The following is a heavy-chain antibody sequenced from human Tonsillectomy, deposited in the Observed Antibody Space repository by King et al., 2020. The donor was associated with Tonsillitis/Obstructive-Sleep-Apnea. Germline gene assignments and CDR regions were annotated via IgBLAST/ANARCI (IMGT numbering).Heavy chain of an antibody. V-gene: IGHV3-15*01. D-gene: IGHD3-3*01. Sequence: VQLVESGGGLVKPGGSLRLSCAASGFTFSNAWMSWVRQAPGKGLEWVGRIKSKTDGGTKDYAAHVKGSFTISRDDSKNTLYLQMNSLKTEDTAVYYCTTGDVLRFLEWKILMDYWGQGTLVTVSS. CDR3: TTGDVLRFLEWKILMDY. CDR2: IKSKTDGGTK. J-gene: IGHJ4*02. CDR1: GFTFSNAW.